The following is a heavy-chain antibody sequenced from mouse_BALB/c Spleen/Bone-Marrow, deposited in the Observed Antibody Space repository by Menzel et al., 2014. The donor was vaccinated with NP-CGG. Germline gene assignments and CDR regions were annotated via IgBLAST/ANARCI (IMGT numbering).Heavy chain of an antibody. Sequence: VQLQQSGAELVKPGASVKLSCKTSGYTFTNYYIYWVKQRPGQGLEWIGEINPGNGGTNFNERFKSKATLTVDKSSTTAYILLTSLTSGDSAVYYCARGSPYWGQGTLVTVSA. V-gene: IGHV1S81*02. D-gene: IGHD6-2*01. J-gene: IGHJ3*01. CDR2: INPGNGGT. CDR3: ARGSPY. CDR1: GYTFTNYY.